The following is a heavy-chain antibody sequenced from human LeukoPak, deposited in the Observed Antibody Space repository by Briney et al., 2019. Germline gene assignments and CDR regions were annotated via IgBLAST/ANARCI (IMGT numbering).Heavy chain of an antibody. V-gene: IGHV3-23*01. CDR2: ISGSGGST. D-gene: IGHD2-2*01. CDR1: GFTFINYA. Sequence: GGSLRLSCAASGFTFINYAMSWVRQAAGKGLEWVSVISGSGGSTYYADSVKGRFTISRDNSKNTLYLQMNSLRADDTAIYHCAKATIIVVPAASFDYWGQGTLVTVSS. J-gene: IGHJ4*02. CDR3: AKATIIVVPAASFDY.